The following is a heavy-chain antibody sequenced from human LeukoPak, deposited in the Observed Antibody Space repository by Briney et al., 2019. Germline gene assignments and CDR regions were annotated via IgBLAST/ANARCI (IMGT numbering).Heavy chain of an antibody. CDR1: GFTFSSYA. V-gene: IGHV3-23*01. J-gene: IGHJ3*02. Sequence: GGSLRLSCAASGFTFSSYAMSWVRQAPGKGLEWVSAISGSGGSTYYADSVKGRFTISRDNSKNTLYLQMNSLRAEDTAVYYCAKEMTTVTTGAYDAFDIWGQGTMVTVSS. CDR2: ISGSGGST. D-gene: IGHD4-17*01. CDR3: AKEMTTVTTGAYDAFDI.